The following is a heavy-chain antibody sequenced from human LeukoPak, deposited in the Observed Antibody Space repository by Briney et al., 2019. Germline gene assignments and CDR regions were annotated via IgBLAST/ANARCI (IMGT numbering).Heavy chain of an antibody. CDR2: VNNDGSAT. CDR3: TSFFETN. CDR1: RFIFTNYW. V-gene: IGHV3-74*01. D-gene: IGHD2/OR15-2a*01. Sequence: GGSLRLSCAVSRFIFTNYWIHWVRQAPGKGLVWVSHVNNDGSATSYADSVKGRFTISRDSAKNTVYLHMNSLRVEDTAVYYCTSFFETNWGQGTLVTVSS. J-gene: IGHJ4*02.